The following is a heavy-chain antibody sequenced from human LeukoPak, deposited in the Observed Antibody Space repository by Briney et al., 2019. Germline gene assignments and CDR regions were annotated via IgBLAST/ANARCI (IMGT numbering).Heavy chain of an antibody. V-gene: IGHV1-18*01. CDR2: ISAYNGNT. Sequence: ASVKVSCKASGYTFTSYGISWARQAPGQGLEWMGWISAYNGNTNYAQKLQGRVTMTTDTSTSTAYMELRSLRSDDTAVYYCARGIGSAVVPAAHDAFDIWGQGTMVTVSS. CDR3: ARGIGSAVVPAAHDAFDI. CDR1: GYTFTSYG. J-gene: IGHJ3*02. D-gene: IGHD2-2*01.